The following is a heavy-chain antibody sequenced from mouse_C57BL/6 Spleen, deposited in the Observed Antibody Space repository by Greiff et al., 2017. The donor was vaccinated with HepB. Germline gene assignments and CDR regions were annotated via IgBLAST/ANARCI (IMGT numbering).Heavy chain of an antibody. CDR2: IDPSDSYT. Sequence: QVQLKQPGAELVMPGASVKLSCKASGYTFTSYWMHWVKQRPGQGLEWIGEIDPSDSYTNYNQKFKGKSTLTVDKSTSPAYMQLSSLTSADSAVYYCASGTRFAYWGQGTLVTVSA. J-gene: IGHJ3*01. V-gene: IGHV1-69*01. CDR3: ASGTRFAY. CDR1: GYTFTSYW. D-gene: IGHD4-1*01.